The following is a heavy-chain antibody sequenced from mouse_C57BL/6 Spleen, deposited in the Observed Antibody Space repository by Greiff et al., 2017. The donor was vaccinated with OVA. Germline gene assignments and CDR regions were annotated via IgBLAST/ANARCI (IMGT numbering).Heavy chain of an antibody. CDR3: ARECIRGCFDY. Sequence: QVQLQQPGAELVRPGTSVKLSCKASGYTFTSYWMHWVKQRPGQGLEWIGVIDPSDSYTNYNQKFKGKATLTVDTSSSTAYMQLSSLTSEDSAVYYCARECIRGCFDYWGQGTTLTVSS. CDR2: IDPSDSYT. CDR1: GYTFTSYW. V-gene: IGHV1-59*01. J-gene: IGHJ2*01.